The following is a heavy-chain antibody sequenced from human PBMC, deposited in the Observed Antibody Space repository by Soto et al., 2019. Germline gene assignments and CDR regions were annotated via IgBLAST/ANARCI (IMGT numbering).Heavy chain of an antibody. CDR1: GFTFSNAW. Sequence: GGSLRLSCAASGFTFSNAWMNWVRQAPGKGLEWVGRIKSKTDGGTTDYAAPVKGRFTIRRDDSKNTLYLQMNSLKTADTAVYYCTTESIQLSQDYYGMDVWGQGTTVTVSS. CDR3: TTESIQLSQDYYGMDV. J-gene: IGHJ6*02. D-gene: IGHD5-18*01. V-gene: IGHV3-15*07. CDR2: IKSKTDGGTT.